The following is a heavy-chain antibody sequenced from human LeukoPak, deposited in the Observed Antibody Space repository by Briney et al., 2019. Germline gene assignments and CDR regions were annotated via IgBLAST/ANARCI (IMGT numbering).Heavy chain of an antibody. Sequence: GESLKISCKGSGYSFTSYWIGWVRQMPGKGLEWMGIIYPGDSDTRNSPSFQGQVTISADKSISTAYLQWSSLKASDTAMYYCARRTRIAAAGGAFDIWGQGTMVTVSS. D-gene: IGHD6-13*01. J-gene: IGHJ3*02. CDR2: IYPGDSDT. CDR1: GYSFTSYW. CDR3: ARRTRIAAAGGAFDI. V-gene: IGHV5-51*01.